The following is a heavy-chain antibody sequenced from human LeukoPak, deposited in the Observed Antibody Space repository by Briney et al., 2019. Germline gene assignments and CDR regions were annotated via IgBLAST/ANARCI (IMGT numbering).Heavy chain of an antibody. CDR2: ISTDGYTT. Sequence: GGSLRLSCAASGLALSAYKMHRVRQAPRKGLVWVSRISTDGYTTDYADFVQGRFTASRDNTKNTWSLEMNSLRAEDTAVYYCVVGGSPGYWGQGTLVTVSS. V-gene: IGHV3-74*01. CDR1: GLALSAYK. CDR3: VVGGSPGY. J-gene: IGHJ4*02. D-gene: IGHD2-15*01.